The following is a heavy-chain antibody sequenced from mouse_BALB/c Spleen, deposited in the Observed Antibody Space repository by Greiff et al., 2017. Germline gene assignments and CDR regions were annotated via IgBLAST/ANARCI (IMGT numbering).Heavy chain of an antibody. CDR3: ARGPYGGWYFDV. V-gene: IGHV5-17*02. J-gene: IGHJ1*01. D-gene: IGHD1-1*02. Sequence: EVKLVESGGGLVQPGGSRKLSCAASGFTFSSFGMHWVRQAPEKGLEWVAYISSGSSIIYYADTVKGRFTISRDNPKNTLFLQMTSLRSEDTAMYYCARGPYGGWYFDVWGAGTTVTVSS. CDR2: ISSGSSII. CDR1: GFTFSSFG.